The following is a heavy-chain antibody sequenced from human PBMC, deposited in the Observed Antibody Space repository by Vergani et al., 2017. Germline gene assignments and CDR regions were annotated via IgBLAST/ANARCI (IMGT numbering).Heavy chain of an antibody. CDR3: ARSLWGSYYNDYGMDV. J-gene: IGHJ6*02. V-gene: IGHV3-7*01. CDR2: IKHDGSEK. Sequence: EVQLVESGGGLVQPGGSLRLSCAASGFTFSSYWMSWVRQAPGKGLEWVANIKHDGSEKYYVDSVKGRFTISRDNANNSLYLQMNSLRAEDTAVYYCARSLWGSYYNDYGMDVWGQGTTVTVSS. CDR1: GFTFSSYW. D-gene: IGHD7-27*01.